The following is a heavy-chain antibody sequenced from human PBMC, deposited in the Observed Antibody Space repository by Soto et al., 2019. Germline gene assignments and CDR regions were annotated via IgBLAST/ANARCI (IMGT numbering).Heavy chain of an antibody. J-gene: IGHJ3*02. CDR1: GGTFSSYT. CDR3: ARVQPPDDIVVVVAPRDDAFDI. V-gene: IGHV1-69*02. D-gene: IGHD2-15*01. Sequence: SVKVSCKASGGTFSSYTISWVRQAPGQGLEWMGRIIPILGIANYAQKFQGRVTITADKSTSTAYMELSSLRSEDTAVYYCARVQPPDDIVVVVAPRDDAFDIWGQGTMVTVS. CDR2: IIPILGIA.